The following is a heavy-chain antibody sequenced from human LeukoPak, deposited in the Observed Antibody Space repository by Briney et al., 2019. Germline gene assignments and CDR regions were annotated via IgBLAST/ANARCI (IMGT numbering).Heavy chain of an antibody. CDR3: VREGHRRGYPSPYYFDY. CDR2: ISHGGST. V-gene: IGHV3-53*01. J-gene: IGHJ4*02. Sequence: PGGSLRLSCAASGFTFSSYAMSWVRQAPGKGLEWVSIISHGGSTYHADSVKGRFTISRDNYKNAVYLQMNSLRAEDSAMYYCVREGHRRGYPSPYYFDYWGQGTLVTVSS. CDR1: GFTFSSYA. D-gene: IGHD3-16*02.